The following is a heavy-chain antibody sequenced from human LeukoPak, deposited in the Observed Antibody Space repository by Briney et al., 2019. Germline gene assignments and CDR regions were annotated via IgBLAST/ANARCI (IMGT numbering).Heavy chain of an antibody. CDR2: LNPSGGST. V-gene: IGHV1-46*01. D-gene: IGHD3-22*01. Sequence: ASVKVSCKASGGTFSSYAISWVRQAPGQGLEWMGVLNPSGGSTTYAQKFQGRVTMTRDTSTSTVYVELSSLTSDDTAVYYCARDLGTMTINAFDIWGQGTMVTVSS. J-gene: IGHJ3*02. CDR1: GGTFSSYA. CDR3: ARDLGTMTINAFDI.